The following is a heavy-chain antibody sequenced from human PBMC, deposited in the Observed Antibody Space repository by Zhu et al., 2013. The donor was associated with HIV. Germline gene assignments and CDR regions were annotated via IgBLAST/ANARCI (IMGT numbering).Heavy chain of an antibody. Sequence: QVQLVQSGAEVKKPGSSVKVSCKASGGTFSSYAISWVRQAPGQGLQWMGGIIPIFGTANYAQKFQGRLTISADDFTSTVYMELSSLRPDDTAIYYCARPRMVTETPDYYYGLDVWGQGTTVTVSS. CDR1: GGTFSSYA. J-gene: IGHJ6*02. D-gene: IGHD2-21*02. CDR2: IIPIFGTA. V-gene: IGHV1-69*01. CDR3: ARPRMVTETPDYYYGLDV.